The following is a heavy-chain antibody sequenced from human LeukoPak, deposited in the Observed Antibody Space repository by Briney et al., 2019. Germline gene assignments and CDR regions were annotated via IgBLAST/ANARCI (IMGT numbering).Heavy chain of an antibody. D-gene: IGHD4-11*01. CDR2: ISGSGGST. CDR3: AKDSNAPLYGMDV. CDR1: EFTSSSYA. Sequence: GGSLRLSCAASEFTSSSYAMSWVRQAPGKGLEWVSAISGSGGSTYYADSVKGRFTISRDNSKNTLYLQMNSLRAEDTAVYYCAKDSNAPLYGMDVWGQGTTVTVSS. V-gene: IGHV3-23*01. J-gene: IGHJ6*02.